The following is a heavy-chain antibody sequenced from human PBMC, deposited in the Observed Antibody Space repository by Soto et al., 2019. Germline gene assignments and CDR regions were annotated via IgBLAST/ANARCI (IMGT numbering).Heavy chain of an antibody. CDR1: GFTFSTYA. CDR2: ISGSGGST. D-gene: IGHD5-12*01. CDR3: ARGGAMVATILHFAY. Sequence: GGSLRLSCTASGFTFSTYAMSWVRQAPGKGLEWVSHISGSGGSTYYADSVKGRFTISRDNSKNTLYLQMNSLRAEDTALYYCARGGAMVATILHFAYWGQGTLVTVSS. V-gene: IGHV3-23*01. J-gene: IGHJ4*02.